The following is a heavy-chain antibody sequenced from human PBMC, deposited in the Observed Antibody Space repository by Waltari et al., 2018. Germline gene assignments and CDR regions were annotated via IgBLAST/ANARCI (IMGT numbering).Heavy chain of an antibody. CDR1: GFMFKNHW. V-gene: IGHV3-7*01. CDR2: IHPEGTVT. Sequence: QLVQSGGGLVQPGGSRRLSCVTSGFMFKNHWMLWARQSPGKGLQLLAKIHPEGTVTYYVDSVKGRFTVSRDNARNSLFLQMTSLTTDDTAIYYCARDNTFYSDDLWGQGTLVTVSS. D-gene: IGHD2-2*02. J-gene: IGHJ5*02. CDR3: ARDNTFYSDDL.